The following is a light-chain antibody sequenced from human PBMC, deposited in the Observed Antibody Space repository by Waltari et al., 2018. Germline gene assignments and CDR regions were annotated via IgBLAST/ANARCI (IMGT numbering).Light chain of an antibody. V-gene: IGLV7-46*01. CDR1: PGPVTSGHT. CDR3: MLSYSGVCM. J-gene: IGLJ3*02. Sequence: QAVVTQEPSLTVSPGGTVTPTCGSSPGPVTSGHTSNWFQQKPGQAPRTLIFDTDKKPPRTPARFSASLLGGKAALTLSGAQPEDEAEYFCMLSYSGVCMFGGGTQVTVL. CDR2: DTD.